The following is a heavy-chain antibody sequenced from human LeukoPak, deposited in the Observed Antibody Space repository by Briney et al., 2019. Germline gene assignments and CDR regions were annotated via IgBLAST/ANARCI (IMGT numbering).Heavy chain of an antibody. J-gene: IGHJ5*02. D-gene: IGHD6-6*01. CDR2: IYHSGST. Sequence: SETLSLTCTVSGGSISSGGYYWSWIRQPPGKGLEWIGYIYHSGSTYYNPSLKSRVTISVDTSKNQFSLKLSSVTAADTAVYYCARENEHSSSSGLSWFDPWGQGTLVTVSS. V-gene: IGHV4-30-2*01. CDR3: ARENEHSSSSGLSWFDP. CDR1: GGSISSGGYY.